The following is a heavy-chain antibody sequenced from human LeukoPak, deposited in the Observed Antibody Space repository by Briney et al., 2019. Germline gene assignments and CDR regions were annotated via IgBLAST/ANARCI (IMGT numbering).Heavy chain of an antibody. CDR3: ASQPYYYDSSCYSRAEDY. Sequence: SVKVSCKASGGTFSSYAISWVRQAPGQGLEWMGGIIPILGTANYAQKFQGRVTITTDESTSTAYMELSSLRSEDTAVYYCASQPYYYDSSCYSRAEDYWGQGTLVTVSS. CDR2: IIPILGTA. V-gene: IGHV1-69*05. D-gene: IGHD3-22*01. J-gene: IGHJ4*02. CDR1: GGTFSSYA.